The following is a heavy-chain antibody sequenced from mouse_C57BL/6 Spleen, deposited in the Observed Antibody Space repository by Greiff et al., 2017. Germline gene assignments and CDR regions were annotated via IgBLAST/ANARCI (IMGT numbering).Heavy chain of an antibody. CDR1: GYTFTDYY. CDR3: ARGLPYDGFYNYAMDY. Sequence: VQLQQSGPELVKPGASVKISCKASGYTFTDYYMNWVKQSHGKSLEWIGDINPNNGGTSYNQKFKGKATLTVDKSSSTAYMELRSLTSEDSAVYYCARGLPYDGFYNYAMDYWGQGTSVTASS. J-gene: IGHJ4*01. V-gene: IGHV1-26*01. D-gene: IGHD2-12*01. CDR2: INPNNGGT.